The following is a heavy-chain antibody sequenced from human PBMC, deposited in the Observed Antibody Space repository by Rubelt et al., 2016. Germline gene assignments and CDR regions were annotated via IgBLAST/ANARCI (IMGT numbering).Heavy chain of an antibody. CDR3: ARGGMGGSTGYFDY. CDR1: GFTVSSNY. J-gene: IGHJ4*02. V-gene: IGHV3-66*01. CDR2: IYSGGST. D-gene: IGHD1-26*01. Sequence: EVQLVESGGGSVQPGGSLRLSCAASGFTVSSNYMSWVRQAPGKGLEWVSVIYSGGSTYYADSVKGRFTISRGNSKNTLYLQMNSLRAEDTAVYYCARGGMGGSTGYFDYWGQGTLVTVSS.